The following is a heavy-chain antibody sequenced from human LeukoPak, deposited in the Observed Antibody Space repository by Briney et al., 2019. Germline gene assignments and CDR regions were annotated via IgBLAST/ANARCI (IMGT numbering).Heavy chain of an antibody. J-gene: IGHJ5*02. V-gene: IGHV4-39*07. Sequence: SETLSLTCTVSGGSVSSSSYYWGWIRQPPGKGLEWIGSIYYSGSTSYNPSLKSRVTISLDTSKNQFSLKLTSVTAADTAVYYCARKGYSISWYSPWGQGTLVTVSS. CDR1: GGSVSSSSYY. D-gene: IGHD6-13*01. CDR3: ARKGYSISWYSP. CDR2: IYYSGST.